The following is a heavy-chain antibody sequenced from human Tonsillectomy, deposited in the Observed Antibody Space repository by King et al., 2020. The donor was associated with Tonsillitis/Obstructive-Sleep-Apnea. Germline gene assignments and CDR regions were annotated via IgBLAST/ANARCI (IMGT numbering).Heavy chain of an antibody. CDR1: GGSISSGGYY. Sequence: QLQESGPGLVKPSQTLSLTCTVSGGSISSGGYYWSWIRQHPGKGLEWIGYICYSGSTYYNPSLKSLVTISVDTSKNLFSLKLSSLTAADTAVYYCARAYCSSTSCFDGYFDYWGQGTLVTVSS. V-gene: IGHV4-31*01. CDR3: ARAYCSSTSCFDGYFDY. CDR2: ICYSGST. D-gene: IGHD2-2*01. J-gene: IGHJ4*02.